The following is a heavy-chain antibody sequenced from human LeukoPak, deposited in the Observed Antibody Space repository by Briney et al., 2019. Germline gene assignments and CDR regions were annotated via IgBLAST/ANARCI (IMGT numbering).Heavy chain of an antibody. J-gene: IGHJ4*02. CDR1: GFTFSSYW. CDR2: IRPDGSDE. CDR3: AREGTDY. Sequence: GGSLRLSCVVSGFTFSSYWMSWVRQAPGKGLEWVADIRPDGSDEYYVDSVKGRFTISRDNAKNSLYLQMNSLRAEDTAMYYCAREGTDYWGQGTLVTVSS. D-gene: IGHD1/OR15-1a*01. V-gene: IGHV3-7*01.